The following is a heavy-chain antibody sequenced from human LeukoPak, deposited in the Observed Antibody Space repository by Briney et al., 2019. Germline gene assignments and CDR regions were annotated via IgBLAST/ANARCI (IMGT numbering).Heavy chain of an antibody. D-gene: IGHD1-14*01. V-gene: IGHV4-34*01. CDR1: GFTFSIYE. J-gene: IGHJ4*02. CDR3: ARVTEGNLDY. Sequence: KPGGSLRLSCAASGFTFSIYEMNWIRQPPGKGLEWIGEIHHSGSTNYNPSLKTRVTISLDTSKNQFSLKLSSVTAADTAVYYCARVTEGNLDYWGQGTLVTVSS. CDR2: IHHSGST.